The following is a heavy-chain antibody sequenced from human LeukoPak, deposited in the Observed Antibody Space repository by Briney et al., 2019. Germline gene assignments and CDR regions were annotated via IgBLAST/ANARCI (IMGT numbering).Heavy chain of an antibody. Sequence: GGSLRLSCAASGFTFSSYGMSWVRQAPGKGLEWVSAISGSGGSTYYADSVKGRFTISRDNAKNSLYLQMNSLRAEDTAVYYCARGCSGGSCYESKFDPWGQGTLVTVSS. CDR3: ARGCSGGSCYESKFDP. D-gene: IGHD2-15*01. V-gene: IGHV3-23*01. CDR2: ISGSGGST. CDR1: GFTFSSYG. J-gene: IGHJ5*02.